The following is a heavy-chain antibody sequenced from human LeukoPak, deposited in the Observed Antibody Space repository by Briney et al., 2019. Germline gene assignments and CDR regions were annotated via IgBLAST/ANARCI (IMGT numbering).Heavy chain of an antibody. D-gene: IGHD3-10*01. Sequence: GASVKVSCKASGYTFTSYGISWVRQAPGQGLEWMGWISAYNGNTNYAQKLQGRVTMTTDTSTSTAYMELRSLRSDDTAVYYCARGGFRVTYYYGSGTPRWFDPWGQGTLVTVSS. CDR2: ISAYNGNT. J-gene: IGHJ5*02. V-gene: IGHV1-18*01. CDR3: ARGGFRVTYYYGSGTPRWFDP. CDR1: GYTFTSYG.